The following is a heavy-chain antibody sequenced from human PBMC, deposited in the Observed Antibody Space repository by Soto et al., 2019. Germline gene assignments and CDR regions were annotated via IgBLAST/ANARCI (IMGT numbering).Heavy chain of an antibody. CDR2: IYHSGST. CDR1: GGYISSSNW. V-gene: IGHV4-4*02. Sequence: QVQLQESGPGLVKPSGTLSLTCAVTGGYISSSNWWSWVRQPPGKGLEWIGEIYHSGSTNYNPSLKSRVTISVDKSKNQFSLKLSSVTAADTAVYYCARDGLVPAVEEGTNYYYGMDVWGQGTTVTVSS. CDR3: ARDGLVPAVEEGTNYYYGMDV. D-gene: IGHD2-2*01. J-gene: IGHJ6*02.